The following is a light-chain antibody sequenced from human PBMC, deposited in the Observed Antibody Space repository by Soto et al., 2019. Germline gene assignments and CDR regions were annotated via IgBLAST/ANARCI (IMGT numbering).Light chain of an antibody. CDR2: EVS. CDR1: QILLQSDGKTY. V-gene: IGKV2D-29*01. CDR3: QQYNSYST. J-gene: IGKJ1*01. Sequence: DIVMTQTPLSLSVTPVHPASISFKSSQILLQSDGKTYLFWYFQKAGQPPQLLISEVSNRFSGVPSRFSGSGSGTEFTLTISSLQPDDFATYYCQQYNSYSTFGQGTKVDIK.